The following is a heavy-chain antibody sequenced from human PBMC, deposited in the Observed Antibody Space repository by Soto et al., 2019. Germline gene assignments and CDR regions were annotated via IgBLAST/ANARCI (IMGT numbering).Heavy chain of an antibody. Sequence: QVQLVQSGAEVKKPGASVKVSCKASGYTFTGYYMHWVRQAPGQGLEWMGWINPNSGGTNYAQKFQGRVTMTRDTSISTDYMELSRLRSDDTAVYYCARGTVVSGWYGPRDYWGQGTLVTVSS. CDR2: INPNSGGT. J-gene: IGHJ4*02. D-gene: IGHD6-19*01. CDR3: ARGTVVSGWYGPRDY. V-gene: IGHV1-2*02. CDR1: GYTFTGYY.